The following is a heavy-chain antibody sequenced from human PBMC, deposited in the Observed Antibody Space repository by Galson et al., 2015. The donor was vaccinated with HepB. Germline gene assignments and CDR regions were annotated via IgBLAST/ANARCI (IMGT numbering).Heavy chain of an antibody. CDR3: SKGFYDSRGYSCLFDY. Sequence: LRLSCAASQFTFSNYAMSWVRQAPGKGLEWVSGISDSGANTYYADSVKGRFSISRDNSKNTLYLQMNSLRAEDTAVYFCSKGFYDSRGYSCLFDYWGLGTLVNLSS. CDR1: QFTFSNYA. CDR2: ISDSGANT. D-gene: IGHD3-22*01. V-gene: IGHV3-23*01. J-gene: IGHJ4*02.